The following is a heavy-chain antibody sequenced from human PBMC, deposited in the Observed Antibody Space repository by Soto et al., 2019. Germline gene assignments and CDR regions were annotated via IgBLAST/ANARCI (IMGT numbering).Heavy chain of an antibody. CDR3: AATMVRGAYYYYGMDV. D-gene: IGHD3-10*01. J-gene: IGHJ6*02. V-gene: IGHV3-53*01. CDR1: GFSVSSNY. Sequence: GGSLRLSCAASGFSVSSNYISWVRQAPGKGLEWVSVIYSGGSTYYADSVKGRFTISRDNSKNTLYLQMNSLRAEDTAVYYCAATMVRGAYYYYGMDVWGQGTTVTV. CDR2: IYSGGST.